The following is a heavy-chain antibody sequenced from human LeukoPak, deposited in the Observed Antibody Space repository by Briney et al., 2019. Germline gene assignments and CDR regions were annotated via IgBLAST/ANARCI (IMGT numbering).Heavy chain of an antibody. CDR1: GFTFSSYG. J-gene: IGHJ4*02. CDR2: ISGSGGST. Sequence: GGSLRLSCAASGFTFSSYGMSWVRQAPGKGVEWVSAISGSGGSTYYADSVKGRFTISRDNSKNTLYLQMNSLRAEDTAVYYCAKDRPGPGIAVAAPFDYWGQGTLVTVSS. CDR3: AKDRPGPGIAVAAPFDY. V-gene: IGHV3-23*01. D-gene: IGHD6-19*01.